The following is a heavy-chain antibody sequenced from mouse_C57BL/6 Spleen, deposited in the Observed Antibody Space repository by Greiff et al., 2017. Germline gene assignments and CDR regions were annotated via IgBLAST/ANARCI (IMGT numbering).Heavy chain of an antibody. D-gene: IGHD1-1*01. CDR1: VYTFTSYW. CDR3: ARCTYGRALYFDY. J-gene: IGHJ2*01. CDR2: IDPSDSET. Sequence: VQLQQPGAELVRPRSSVQLSCKASVYTFTSYWMHWVKQRPIQGLEWIGNIDPSDSETHYNQKFKDKATLTVDKSSSTAYMQLSSLTSEDSAVYYCARCTYGRALYFDYWAQGTTLTVSS. V-gene: IGHV1-52*01.